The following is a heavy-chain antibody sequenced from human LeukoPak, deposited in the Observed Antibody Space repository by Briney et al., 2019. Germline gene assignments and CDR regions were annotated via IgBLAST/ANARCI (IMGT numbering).Heavy chain of an antibody. V-gene: IGHV3-23*01. CDR1: GFTFSSYA. Sequence: GGSLRLSCAASGFTFSSYAMSWVRQAPGKGLEWVSVISGSGSSIYCADSVKGRFSISRDNSKNTLYLQMSSLRAEDMAVYYCAKNRCSGGSCYSGESSWGQGTLVTVSS. CDR3: AKNRCSGGSCYSGESS. CDR2: ISGSGSSI. J-gene: IGHJ5*02. D-gene: IGHD2-15*01.